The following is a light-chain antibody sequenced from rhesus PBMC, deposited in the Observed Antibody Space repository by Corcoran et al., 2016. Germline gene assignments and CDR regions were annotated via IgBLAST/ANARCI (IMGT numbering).Light chain of an antibody. CDR1: QSLLYSSNKKNY. CDR3: QQYYNIPYT. CDR2: WAS. V-gene: IGKV4-1*01. J-gene: IGKJ2*01. Sequence: DIVMTQSPDSLAVSLGERVTINCKSSQSLLYSSNKKNYLAWYQQKPEQAPKLFIYWASTRESGVPHRFRGSGSGTDFTLTISGLQTEDVAVYYCQQYYNIPYTFGQGTKVEIK.